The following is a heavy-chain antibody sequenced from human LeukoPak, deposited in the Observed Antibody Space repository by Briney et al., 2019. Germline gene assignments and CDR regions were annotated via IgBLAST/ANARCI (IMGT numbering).Heavy chain of an antibody. Sequence: PGGSLRLSCAASGFTFSSYWLSWVRQAPGKGLEWVANIKQDGSEKYYVDSVKGRFTISRDNAKNSLYLQMNSLRAEDTAVYYCARDRASLRTGYSYGNYWGQGTLVTASS. J-gene: IGHJ4*02. CDR1: GFTFSSYW. CDR3: ARDRASLRTGYSYGNY. D-gene: IGHD5-18*01. CDR2: IKQDGSEK. V-gene: IGHV3-7*01.